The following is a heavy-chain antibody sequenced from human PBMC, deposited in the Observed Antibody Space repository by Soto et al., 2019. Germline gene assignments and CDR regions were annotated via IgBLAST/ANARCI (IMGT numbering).Heavy chain of an antibody. CDR1: GFTFSSYG. D-gene: IGHD2-15*01. CDR3: AKDRSRYFCGGSCYSDAFDF. V-gene: IGHV3-30*18. Sequence: GGSLRLSCAASGFTFSSYGMHWVRQAPGKGLEWVAVISYDGSNKYHADSVKGRFTISRDNSKNTLYLQMNSLRAEDTAVYYCAKDRSRYFCGGSCYSDAFDFWSRGTMVT. CDR2: ISYDGSNK. J-gene: IGHJ3*01.